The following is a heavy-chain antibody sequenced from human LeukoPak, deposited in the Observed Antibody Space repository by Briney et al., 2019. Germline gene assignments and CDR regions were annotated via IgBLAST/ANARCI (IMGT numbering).Heavy chain of an antibody. CDR3: ARDQAITMIVVVNPLDAFDI. Sequence: SETLSLTCTVSGGSISSSSYYWGWIRQPPGKGLEWIGSIYYSGSTYYNPSLKSRVTISVDTSKNQFSLKLSSVTAADTAVYYCARDQAITMIVVVNPLDAFDIWGQGTMVTVSS. D-gene: IGHD3-22*01. CDR2: IYYSGST. CDR1: GGSISSSSYY. J-gene: IGHJ3*02. V-gene: IGHV4-39*07.